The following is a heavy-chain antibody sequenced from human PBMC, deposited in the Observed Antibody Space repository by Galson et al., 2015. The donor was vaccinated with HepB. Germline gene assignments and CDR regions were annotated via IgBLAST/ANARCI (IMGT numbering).Heavy chain of an antibody. CDR1: GFTFSDAW. CDR2: VKSRTFGGTA. Sequence: SLRLSCAASGFTFSDAWMSWVRQAPGKGLEWVGRVKSRTFGGTADYGTPVKGRFTISRDDSKHTLSLLMNSLKTEDTAVYYCTTTVRPEDFVDYWGQESLVTVSS. CDR3: TTTVRPEDFVDY. D-gene: IGHD1-14*01. V-gene: IGHV3-15*01. J-gene: IGHJ4*02.